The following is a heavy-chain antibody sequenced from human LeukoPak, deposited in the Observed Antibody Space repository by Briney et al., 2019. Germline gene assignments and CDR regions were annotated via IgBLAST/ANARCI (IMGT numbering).Heavy chain of an antibody. J-gene: IGHJ4*02. V-gene: IGHV3-30*02. CDR3: ATAPGIAVALDY. CDR1: GFTFSSYG. Sequence: GGSLRLSRAASGFTFSSYGMHWVRQAPGKGLEWVAFIRYDGSNKYYADSVKGRFTISRDNSKNTLYLQMNSLRAEDTAVYYCATAPGIAVALDYWGQGTLVTVSS. CDR2: IRYDGSNK. D-gene: IGHD6-19*01.